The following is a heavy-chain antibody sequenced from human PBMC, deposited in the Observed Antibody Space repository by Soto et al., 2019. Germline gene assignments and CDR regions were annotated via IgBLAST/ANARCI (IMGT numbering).Heavy chain of an antibody. J-gene: IGHJ4*02. CDR3: ARRRWIQLIYFDY. V-gene: IGHV4-59*01. D-gene: IGHD5-18*01. CDR1: GGSISSYY. Sequence: SETLSLTCTGSGGSISSYYCSWIRQPPGKGLEWIGCIYYSGSTNYNPSLKSRVTISVDTSKNQFSLNLRSVTAADTAVYYCARRRWIQLIYFDYCGQGTLVTVSS. CDR2: IYYSGST.